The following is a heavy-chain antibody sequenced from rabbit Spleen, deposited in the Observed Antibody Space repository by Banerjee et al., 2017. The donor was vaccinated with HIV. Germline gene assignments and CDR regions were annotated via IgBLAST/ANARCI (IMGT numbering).Heavy chain of an antibody. V-gene: IGHV1S40*01. Sequence: QSLEESGGDLVKPGASLTLTCTASGFSFSSSYWICWVRQAPLEWIGCINTGSSGRTYYASWAKGRFTISRTSSTTVTLKLNSLTAADTATYFCAGRGSAYGYAYGLWGQGTLVTVS. CDR2: INTGSSGRT. CDR1: GFSFSSSYW. D-gene: IGHD6-1*01. J-gene: IGHJ4*01. CDR3: AGRGSAYGYAYGL.